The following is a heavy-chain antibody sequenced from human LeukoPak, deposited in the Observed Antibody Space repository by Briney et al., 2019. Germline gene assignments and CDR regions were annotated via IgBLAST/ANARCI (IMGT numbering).Heavy chain of an antibody. CDR3: ARTRSDTVVVPPKNYFDY. CDR1: GGSIISSRNY. D-gene: IGHD2-2*01. V-gene: IGHV4-39*01. Sequence: PSETLSLTCTVSGGSIISSRNYWGWIRQPPGKGLEWMGSIYYSGSTYYNPSLKTRGTISIDMSNNQFSLRLRSVTAADTAVYYCARTRSDTVVVPPKNYFDYWGQGALVTVSS. J-gene: IGHJ4*02. CDR2: IYYSGST.